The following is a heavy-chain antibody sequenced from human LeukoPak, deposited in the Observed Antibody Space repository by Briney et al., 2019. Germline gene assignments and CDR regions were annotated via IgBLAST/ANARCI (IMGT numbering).Heavy chain of an antibody. CDR3: ARQAGYYDSSGYHDAFDI. V-gene: IGHV4-59*08. Sequence: KPSETLSLTCTVSGGSISSYYWSWIRQPPGKGLEWIGYIYYSGSTNYNPSLKSRVTISVDTSKNQFSLKLSSVTAADTAVYYCARQAGYYDSSGYHDAFDIWGQGTMVTVSS. D-gene: IGHD3-22*01. CDR1: GGSISSYY. CDR2: IYYSGST. J-gene: IGHJ3*02.